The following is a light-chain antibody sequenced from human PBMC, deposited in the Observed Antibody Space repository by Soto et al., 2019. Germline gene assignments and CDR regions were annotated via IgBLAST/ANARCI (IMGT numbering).Light chain of an antibody. CDR1: YSDVGTFYF. V-gene: IGLV2-11*01. J-gene: IGLJ1*01. CDR2: DVT. CDR3: CSYAGSYTYI. Sequence: QSVLSQPRSVSGSPGQSVTISCAGSYSDVGTFYFVSWYQQYPGKGPKLIIYDVTERPSGVPDRFSGSKSGNTASLTISGLQAEDEADYYCCSYAGSYTYIFGSGTKVTVL.